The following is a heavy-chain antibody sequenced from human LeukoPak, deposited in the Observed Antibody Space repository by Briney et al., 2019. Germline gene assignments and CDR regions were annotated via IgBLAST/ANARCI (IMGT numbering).Heavy chain of an antibody. D-gene: IGHD2-2*01. J-gene: IGHJ4*02. CDR1: GYTFTTYV. CDR2: ISAYNGNT. Sequence: GASVKVSCKASGYTFTTYVISWVRQAPGQGLEWMGWISAYNGNTNYAQKLQGRVTMTTDTSTSTAYMELRSLRSDDTAVYYCARVLRGYCSSTSCDYFDYWGQGTLVTVSS. CDR3: ARVLRGYCSSTSCDYFDY. V-gene: IGHV1-18*01.